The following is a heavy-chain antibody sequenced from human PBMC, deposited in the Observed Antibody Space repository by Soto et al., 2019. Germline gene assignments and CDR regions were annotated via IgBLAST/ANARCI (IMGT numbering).Heavy chain of an antibody. D-gene: IGHD6-19*01. CDR2: ISGSGGST. V-gene: IGHV3-23*01. CDR3: ARDQAVAGLFDY. J-gene: IGHJ4*02. CDR1: GFTFSSYA. Sequence: GGSLRLSCAASGFTFSSYAMSWVRQAPGKGLEWVSAISGSGGSTYYADSVKGRFTISRDNSKNTLYLQMNSLRAEDTAVYYCARDQAVAGLFDYWGQGTLVTVSS.